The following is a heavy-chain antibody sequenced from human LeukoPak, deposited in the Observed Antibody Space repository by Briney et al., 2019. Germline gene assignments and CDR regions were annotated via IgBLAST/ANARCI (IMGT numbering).Heavy chain of an antibody. CDR1: GFTVSSNY. V-gene: IGHV3-53*01. CDR3: AREAVTRNYFDY. CDR2: IYSDGST. J-gene: IGHJ4*02. D-gene: IGHD4-17*01. Sequence: PGGSLRLSCAASGFTVSSNYMSWVRQAPGKGLEWVSVIYSDGSTYYADSVKGRFTISRDNSKNTLYLQMNSLRAEDTAVYYCAREAVTRNYFDYWGQGTLVTVSS.